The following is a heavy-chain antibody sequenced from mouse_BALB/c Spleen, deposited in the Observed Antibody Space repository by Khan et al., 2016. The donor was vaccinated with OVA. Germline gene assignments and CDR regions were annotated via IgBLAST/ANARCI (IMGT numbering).Heavy chain of an antibody. D-gene: IGHD3-2*02. J-gene: IGHJ2*01. CDR2: ISYSGNT. CDR1: GYSITSDYA. Sequence: EVQLQESGPGLVKPSQSLSLTCTVTGYSITSDYAWNWIRQFPVNKLEWMGYISYSGNTKYNPSLKSRISITRDTSKNQFFLQLNFVTIEDTATYYCAKIQGEYFDYWGQGTTLTVSS. V-gene: IGHV3-2*02. CDR3: AKIQGEYFDY.